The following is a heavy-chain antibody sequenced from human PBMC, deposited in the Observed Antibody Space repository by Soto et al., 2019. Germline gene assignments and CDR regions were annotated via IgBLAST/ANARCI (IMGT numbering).Heavy chain of an antibody. D-gene: IGHD2-15*01. CDR1: GFIFSSYG. CDR3: AKAAGYCSGGGCYFFDY. CDR2: ISHHGSNK. J-gene: IGHJ4*02. V-gene: IGHV3-30*18. Sequence: QVQLMESGGGVVQPGRSLRLSCAASGFIFSSYGMHWVRQAPGKGLDWVTFISHHGSNKYYSDSVKGRFSISRDNSKNTVYLQMDSLRREDTAVYYCAKAAGYCSGGGCYFFDYWGQGILVTVSS.